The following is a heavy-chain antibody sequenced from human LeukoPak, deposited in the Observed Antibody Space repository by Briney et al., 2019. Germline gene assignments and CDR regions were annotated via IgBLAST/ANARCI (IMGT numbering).Heavy chain of an antibody. D-gene: IGHD3-10*01. CDR3: ARVSSLVRGVVGLDY. V-gene: IGHV5-51*01. Sequence: KPGESLKISCKDSGYSFTNYWIAWVRQMPGKGLEWVGIIYPRDSDTRYSPSFQGQVTISADTSTSTAYLQWTSLKASDTAMYYCARVSSLVRGVVGLDYWGQGTLVTVSS. CDR1: GYSFTNYW. CDR2: IYPRDSDT. J-gene: IGHJ4*02.